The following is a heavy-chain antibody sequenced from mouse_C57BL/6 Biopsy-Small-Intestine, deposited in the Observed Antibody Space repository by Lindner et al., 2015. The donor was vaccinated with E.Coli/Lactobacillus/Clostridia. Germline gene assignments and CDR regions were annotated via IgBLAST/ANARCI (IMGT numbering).Heavy chain of an antibody. CDR3: ATYSIYVGFFDV. D-gene: IGHD2-5*01. CDR2: IYPGDGDT. Sequence: VQLQESGAELVKPGASVKISCKASGFAFSTYWMHWVKQRPEMGLEWIGQIYPGDGDTNYNGEFKDKATPTADTSSSTAYMQLSSLTSDDSAVYFCATYSIYVGFFDVWGTGTTVTVSP. J-gene: IGHJ1*03. V-gene: IGHV1-80*01. CDR1: GFAFSTYW.